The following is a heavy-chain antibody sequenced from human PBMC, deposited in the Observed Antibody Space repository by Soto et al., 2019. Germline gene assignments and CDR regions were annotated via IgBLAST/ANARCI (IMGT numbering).Heavy chain of an antibody. D-gene: IGHD6-13*01. V-gene: IGHV3-23*01. CDR1: GFTFSNYG. CDR2: LSTSGART. Sequence: EVQLLESGGGLVQPGGSLRLSCAASGFTFSNYGMSWVRQAPGRGLEWISGLSTSGARTYYADSVKGRFTISRDNSKNALGLQMNSLRAEDTALYYWAADEGRGYWSSFDYWSRGALVTVSS. CDR3: AADEGRGYWSSFDY. J-gene: IGHJ4*02.